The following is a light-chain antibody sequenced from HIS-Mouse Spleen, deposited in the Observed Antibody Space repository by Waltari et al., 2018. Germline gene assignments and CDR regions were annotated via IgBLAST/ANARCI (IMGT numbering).Light chain of an antibody. J-gene: IGLJ2*01. CDR2: RKN. CDR3: AAWDDSLSGVV. CDR1: SSNIGSNY. V-gene: IGLV1-47*01. Sequence: VLTQPPSASGTPGQRVTISCSGSSSNIGSNYVYWYQQLPGTAPKLLIYRKNQRPSGVPDRCSGSKSGTSASLAISGLRSEDEADYYCAAWDDSLSGVVFGGGTKLTVL.